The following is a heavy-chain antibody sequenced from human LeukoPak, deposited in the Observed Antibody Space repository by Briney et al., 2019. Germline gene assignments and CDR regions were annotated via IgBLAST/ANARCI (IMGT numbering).Heavy chain of an antibody. J-gene: IGHJ4*02. CDR3: ARDFGLTGKVDY. D-gene: IGHD1-20*01. V-gene: IGHV3-64*01. CDR1: GFTFSRYA. CDR2: ISSNGGST. Sequence: GGSLRLSCAASGFTFSRYAMHWVRQAPGKGLESVSAISSNGGSTYYANSVKGRFTISRDNSKNTLYLQMGSLSAEDLAVYYCARDFGLTGKVDYWGQRTLVTVSS.